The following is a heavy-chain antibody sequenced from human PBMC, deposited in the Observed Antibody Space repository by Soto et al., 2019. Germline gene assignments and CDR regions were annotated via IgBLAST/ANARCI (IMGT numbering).Heavy chain of an antibody. CDR2: ISYDGSNK. D-gene: IGHD3-22*01. J-gene: IGHJ4*02. Sequence: QVQLVDSGGGVVQPGRSLRLSCAASGFTFSSYAMHWVRQAPGKGWEWVAVISYDGSNKYYEDSVKGRFTISRDNSKNTLYLQMNSLRAEDTAVYYCARDNGPPYYYYDSSAPDYWGQGTLVTVSS. CDR3: ARDNGPPYYYYDSSAPDY. V-gene: IGHV3-30-3*01. CDR1: GFTFSSYA.